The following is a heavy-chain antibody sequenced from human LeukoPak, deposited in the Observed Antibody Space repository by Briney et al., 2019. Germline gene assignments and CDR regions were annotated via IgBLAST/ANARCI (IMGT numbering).Heavy chain of an antibody. V-gene: IGHV3-23*01. J-gene: IGHJ4*02. D-gene: IGHD3-3*01. CDR1: GFTFSSYA. Sequence: GGSLRLSCAASGFTFSSYAMSWVRQAPGKGLEWVSAISGSGGSTYYADSLNGRFPISRDNSKNTLYLQMNSLRAEDTAVYYCAKGYDFWSGYYLVYWGQGTLVTVSS. CDR2: ISGSGGST. CDR3: AKGYDFWSGYYLVY.